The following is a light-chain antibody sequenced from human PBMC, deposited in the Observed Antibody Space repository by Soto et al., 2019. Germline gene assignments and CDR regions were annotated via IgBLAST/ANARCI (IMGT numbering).Light chain of an antibody. CDR2: GDT. J-gene: IGLJ2*01. V-gene: IGLV1-44*01. CDR3: ATWDDSLNGVL. Sequence: QSVLTQPPSASGTPGQRVTISCSGSSSNIGGNTVNWYQQLPGTAPKLLIHGDTLRPSGVPDRFSGSKSGTSASLAISGLQSEDEAEDYCATWDDSLNGVLFGGGTKLTVL. CDR1: SSNIGGNT.